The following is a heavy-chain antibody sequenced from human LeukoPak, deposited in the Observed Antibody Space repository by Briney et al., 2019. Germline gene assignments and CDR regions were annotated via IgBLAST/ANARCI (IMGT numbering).Heavy chain of an antibody. Sequence: SETLSLTCTVSGGSISSYYRSWIRQPPGKGLEWIGYIYYSGSTNYNPSLKSRVTISVDTSKNQFSLKLSSVTAADTAVYYCARGASGVIAVAGRVNWFDPWGQGTLVTVSS. J-gene: IGHJ5*02. CDR3: ARGASGVIAVAGRVNWFDP. CDR2: IYYSGST. V-gene: IGHV4-59*01. D-gene: IGHD6-19*01. CDR1: GGSISSYY.